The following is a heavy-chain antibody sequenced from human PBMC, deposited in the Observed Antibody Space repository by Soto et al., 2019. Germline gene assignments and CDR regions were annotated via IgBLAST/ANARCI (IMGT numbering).Heavy chain of an antibody. V-gene: IGHV1-46*03. CDR1: GYTFTSYY. Sequence: GASVKVSCKASGYTFTSYYMHWVRQAPGQGLEWMGIINPSGGSTSYAQKFQGRVTMTRDTSTSTVYKELSSLRSEDTAVYYCARDYYGSGSYPSHFDYWGQGTLVTVSS. D-gene: IGHD3-10*01. CDR3: ARDYYGSGSYPSHFDY. CDR2: INPSGGST. J-gene: IGHJ4*02.